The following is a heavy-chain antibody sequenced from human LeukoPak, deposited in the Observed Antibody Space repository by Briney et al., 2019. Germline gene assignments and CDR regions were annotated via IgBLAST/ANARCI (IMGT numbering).Heavy chain of an antibody. Sequence: SETLSLTCAVSGGSISSGGYSWSWIRQPPGKGLEWIGYIYYSGSTNYNPSLKSRVTISIDTSKNQFSLKLSSVTAADTAVYYCARTITVAGKYYFDYWGQGTLVTVSS. V-gene: IGHV4-61*08. D-gene: IGHD6-19*01. CDR2: IYYSGST. CDR3: ARTITVAGKYYFDY. CDR1: GGSISSGGYS. J-gene: IGHJ4*02.